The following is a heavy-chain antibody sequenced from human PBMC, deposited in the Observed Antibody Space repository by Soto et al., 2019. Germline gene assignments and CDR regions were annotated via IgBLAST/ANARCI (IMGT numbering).Heavy chain of an antibody. V-gene: IGHV5-10-1*01. CDR2: IDPSDSQT. D-gene: IGHD3-22*01. Sequence: PGESLKISCNGSGYSCAVYCITWVVQKPGKGLEWMGRIDPSDSQTYYSPSFRGHVTISATKSITTVFLQWSSLRASDTAMYYCARQIYDSDTGPNFQYYFDSWGQGTPVTVSS. CDR1: GYSCAVYC. CDR3: ARQIYDSDTGPNFQYYFDS. J-gene: IGHJ4*02.